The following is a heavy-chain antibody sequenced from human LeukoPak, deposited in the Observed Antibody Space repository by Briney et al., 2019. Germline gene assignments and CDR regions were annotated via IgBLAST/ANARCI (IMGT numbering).Heavy chain of an antibody. CDR1: EFTINDYW. CDR2: INSDGSTT. V-gene: IGHV3-74*01. CDR3: TRGNSGCGNFDC. D-gene: IGHD3-10*01. J-gene: IGHJ4*02. Sequence: GGPLRLSCAASEFTINDYWMHWVRQAPGEGLVWVSRINSDGSTTNYAGSVKGRFTISRDNAKNTLYLQMNSLQAEDTGVYYCTRGNSGCGNFDCWGQGTLVTVSS.